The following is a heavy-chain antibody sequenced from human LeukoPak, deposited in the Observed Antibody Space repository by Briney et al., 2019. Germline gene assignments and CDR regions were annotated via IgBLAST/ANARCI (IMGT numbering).Heavy chain of an antibody. CDR1: GGSLTDSSYY. V-gene: IGHV4-39*01. Sequence: SETLSLTCTVSGGSLTDSSYYWGWIRQSPGAGLEWIGKIYLDGRTNYVPYLRSRVTISIDTSKNQFSLRLTSVTAADRAVYYSARLGGSYFRHGYYFYYMDVWGKGTTVTVSS. CDR2: IYLDGRT. J-gene: IGHJ6*03. D-gene: IGHD1-26*01. CDR3: ARLGGSYFRHGYYFYYMDV.